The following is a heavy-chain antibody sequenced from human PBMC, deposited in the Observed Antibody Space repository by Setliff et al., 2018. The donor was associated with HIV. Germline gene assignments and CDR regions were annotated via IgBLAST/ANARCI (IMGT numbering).Heavy chain of an antibody. J-gene: IGHJ4*02. V-gene: IGHV1-2*02. CDR1: GYTFTGYY. CDR2: INPNSGGT. Sequence: ASVKVSCKASGYTFTGYYMHWVRQAPGQGLEWMGWINPNSGGTNYAQKFQGRVTMTRDTSITTAYMELSRLRSDDTAVYYCARDGIAVAGTLPFDYWGQGTLVTVAS. CDR3: ARDGIAVAGTLPFDY. D-gene: IGHD6-19*01.